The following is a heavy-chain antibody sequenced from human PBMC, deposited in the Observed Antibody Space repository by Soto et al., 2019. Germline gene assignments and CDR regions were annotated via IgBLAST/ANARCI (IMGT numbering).Heavy chain of an antibody. CDR2: ISYDGSNK. D-gene: IGHD4-17*01. CDR1: GFTFSSYG. CDR3: AKGASHDYGDWFDP. J-gene: IGHJ5*02. V-gene: IGHV3-30*18. Sequence: QVQLVESGGGVVQPGRSLRLSCAASGFTFSSYGMHWVRQAPGKGLEWVAVISYDGSNKYYADSVKGRFTISRDNSKNTLYLQMNSLRAEDTAVYYCAKGASHDYGDWFDPWGQGTLVTVSS.